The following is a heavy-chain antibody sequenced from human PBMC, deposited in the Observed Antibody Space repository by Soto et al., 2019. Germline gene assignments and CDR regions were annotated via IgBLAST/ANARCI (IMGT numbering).Heavy chain of an antibody. Sequence: PSETLSLTCTVSGGSISSSSYYWGWIRQPPGKGLEWIGSIYYSGSTYYNPSLKSRVTISVDTSKNQFSLKLSSVTAADTAVYYCARRRGYSGYDYPNDAFDIWGQGTMVTVS. CDR3: ARRRGYSGYDYPNDAFDI. CDR2: IYYSGST. CDR1: GGSISSSSYY. V-gene: IGHV4-39*01. J-gene: IGHJ3*02. D-gene: IGHD5-12*01.